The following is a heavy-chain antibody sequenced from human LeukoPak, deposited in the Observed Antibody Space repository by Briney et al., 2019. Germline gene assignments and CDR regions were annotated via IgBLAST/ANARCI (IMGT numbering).Heavy chain of an antibody. CDR2: IYYSGST. Sequence: PSETLSLTCTVSGGSISSYYWSWIRQPPGKGLEWIGYIYYSGSTNYNPSLKSRVTISVDTSKNQFSLKLSSVTAADTAVYYCARHLGRVGATTHPRFDYWGQGTLVTVSS. CDR1: GGSISSYY. V-gene: IGHV4-59*08. D-gene: IGHD1-26*01. J-gene: IGHJ4*02. CDR3: ARHLGRVGATTHPRFDY.